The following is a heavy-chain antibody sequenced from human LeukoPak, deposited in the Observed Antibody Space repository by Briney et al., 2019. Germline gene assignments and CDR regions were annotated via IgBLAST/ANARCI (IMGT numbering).Heavy chain of an antibody. CDR2: ISSSSSYI. Sequence: GGSLRLSCAVSGFTFKTYTMHWVRQAPGMGLEWVSSISSSSSYIFYADSVKGRFTISRDNAKNSLYLQMNSLRAEDTAVYYCARDRAYSYGSGSYSDYWGRGTLVTVSS. D-gene: IGHD3-10*01. CDR1: GFTFKTYT. J-gene: IGHJ4*02. CDR3: ARDRAYSYGSGSYSDY. V-gene: IGHV3-21*01.